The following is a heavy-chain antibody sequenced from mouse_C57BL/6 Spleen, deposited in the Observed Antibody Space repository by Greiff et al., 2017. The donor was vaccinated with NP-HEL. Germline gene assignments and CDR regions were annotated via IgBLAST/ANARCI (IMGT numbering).Heavy chain of an antibody. CDR3: ARLGAGTDLFDY. J-gene: IGHJ2*01. D-gene: IGHD4-1*01. V-gene: IGHV5-6*01. CDR2: ISSGGSYT. Sequence: EVHLVESGGDLVKPGGSLKLSCAASGFTFSSYGMSWVRQTPDKRLEWVATISSGGSYTYYPDSVKGRFTISRDNAKNTLYLQMSSLKSEDTAMYYCARLGAGTDLFDYWGQGTTLTVSS. CDR1: GFTFSSYG.